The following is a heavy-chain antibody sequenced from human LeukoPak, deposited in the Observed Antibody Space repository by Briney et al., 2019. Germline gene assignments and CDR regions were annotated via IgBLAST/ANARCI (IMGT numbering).Heavy chain of an antibody. Sequence: ASVKVSCKASGYTFTSYGFSWVRQAPGQGLEWMGWISVYTGNTNYAQKFQDRVTLITDTSTTTAYMELRSLRSADTAVYYCARPRAPVTRISSFDIWGQGAMVTVSS. CDR1: GYTFTSYG. D-gene: IGHD4-17*01. CDR2: ISVYTGNT. J-gene: IGHJ3*02. V-gene: IGHV1-18*01. CDR3: ARPRAPVTRISSFDI.